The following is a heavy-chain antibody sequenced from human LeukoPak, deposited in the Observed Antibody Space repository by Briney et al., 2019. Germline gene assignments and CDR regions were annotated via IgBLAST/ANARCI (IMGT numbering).Heavy chain of an antibody. CDR2: ISGSGGST. CDR3: AKRGRAEYSYGHFDY. D-gene: IGHD5-18*01. J-gene: IGHJ4*02. Sequence: PGGSLRLSCAASGFTFSSYAMSWVRQAPGKGLEWVSAISGSGGSTYYADSVKGRFTISRDNSKNTLYLQMNSLRAEDTAVYYCAKRGRAEYSYGHFDYWGQGTLVTVSS. V-gene: IGHV3-23*01. CDR1: GFTFSSYA.